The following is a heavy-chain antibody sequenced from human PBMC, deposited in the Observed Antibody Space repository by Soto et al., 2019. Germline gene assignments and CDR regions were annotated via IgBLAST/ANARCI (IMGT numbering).Heavy chain of an antibody. D-gene: IGHD6-19*01. CDR3: AGGTESSGLSFDP. CDR1: GGTFSSYT. J-gene: IGHJ5*02. Sequence: QVQLVQSGAEVKKPGSSVKVSCKASGGTFSSYTISWVRQAPGQGLEWMGRIIPILGIANYAQKFQGRVTITPDKSTSTAYTELSSLKSEDTAVYYCAGGTESSGLSFDPGGQGTLVTVSA. V-gene: IGHV1-69*02. CDR2: IIPILGIA.